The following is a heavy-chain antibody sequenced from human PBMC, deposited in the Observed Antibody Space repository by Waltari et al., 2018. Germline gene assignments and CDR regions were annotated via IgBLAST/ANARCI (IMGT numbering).Heavy chain of an antibody. D-gene: IGHD2-15*01. J-gene: IGHJ5*02. CDR1: GHSMSRSDW. CDR3: ARDRGRGLLLDP. Sequence: HLQESCPGLVKPSGTLPLTLGGSGHSMSRSDWWSLVRQPPGKGLQRKGQVRGDGRSNYNPSFASRVTVSLATYNSQFYLMMASATAADTAVYYGARDRGRGLLLDPWGPGTLVTVSP. CDR2: VRGDGRS. V-gene: IGHV4-4*02.